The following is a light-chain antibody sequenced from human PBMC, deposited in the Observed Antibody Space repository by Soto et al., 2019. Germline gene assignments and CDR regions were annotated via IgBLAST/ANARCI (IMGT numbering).Light chain of an antibody. V-gene: IGLV1-40*01. CDR2: GNS. CDR3: QSYDSSLSGYV. J-gene: IGLJ1*01. Sequence: QAVVTQPPSVSGAPGQRVTISCTGSSSNIGAGSDVHWYQLFPGTAPKLLIYGNSNRPSGVPDRFSGSKSGTSASLAITGLQAEDEADYYCQSYDSSLSGYVFGTGTKLTVL. CDR1: SSNIGAGSD.